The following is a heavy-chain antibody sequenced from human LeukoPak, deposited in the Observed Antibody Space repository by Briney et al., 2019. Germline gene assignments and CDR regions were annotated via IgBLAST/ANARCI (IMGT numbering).Heavy chain of an antibody. CDR1: GFTFDDYA. CDR2: ISWNSGSI. CDR3: AKDLYSSGWYLVFDY. V-gene: IGHV3-9*01. D-gene: IGHD6-19*01. Sequence: PGRSLRLSCAASGFTFDDYAMHWVRQAPGKGLEWVPGISWNSGSIGYADSVKGRFTISRDNAKNSLYLQMNSLRAEDTALYYCAKDLYSSGWYLVFDYWGRGTLVTVSS. J-gene: IGHJ4*02.